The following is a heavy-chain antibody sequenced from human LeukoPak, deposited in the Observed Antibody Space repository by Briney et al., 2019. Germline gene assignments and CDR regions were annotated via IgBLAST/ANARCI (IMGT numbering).Heavy chain of an antibody. V-gene: IGHV1-18*01. J-gene: IGHJ3*02. CDR1: GYTFTSYG. CDR3: AREGRYFDWLKDDAFDI. CDR2: ISAYNGNT. Sequence: ASVKVSCKASGYTFTSYGISWVRQAPGQGLEWMGWISAYNGNTNYAQKLQGRVTMTTDTSTSTAYMELRSLRSDDTAVYYCAREGRYFDWLKDDAFDIWGQGTMVTVSS. D-gene: IGHD3-9*01.